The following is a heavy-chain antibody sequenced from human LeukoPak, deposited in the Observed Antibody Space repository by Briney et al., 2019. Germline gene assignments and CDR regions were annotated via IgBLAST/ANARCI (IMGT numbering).Heavy chain of an antibody. CDR1: GITLSNHW. Sequence: GGSLRLSCAASGITLSNHWMTWVRQVPGRGPEWVANVNRDGSETYYLDSVKGRFTISKGNAKNSLYLQMNSLRAEDTALYHCARNNGMDVWGQGTTVIVSS. J-gene: IGHJ6*02. CDR2: VNRDGSET. V-gene: IGHV3-7*03. CDR3: ARNNGMDV.